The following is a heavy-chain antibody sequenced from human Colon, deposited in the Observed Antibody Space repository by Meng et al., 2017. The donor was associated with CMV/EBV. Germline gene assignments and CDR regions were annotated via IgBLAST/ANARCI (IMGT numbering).Heavy chain of an antibody. V-gene: IGHV5-51*01. CDR3: ARLQKRTNCLDH. J-gene: IGHJ5*02. CDR1: GYSFTSYW. Sequence: GESLKISCKGSGYSFTSYWIGWMRQMPGKGLEWIGVIYPDDSDTRYSPSFQGQVTISFDKSTTTAHLQWNSLTASDTAMYYCARLQKRTNCLDHWGQGTLVTVSS. CDR2: IYPDDSDT.